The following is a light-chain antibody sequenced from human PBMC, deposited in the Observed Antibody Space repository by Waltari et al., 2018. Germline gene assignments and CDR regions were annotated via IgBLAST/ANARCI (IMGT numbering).Light chain of an antibody. CDR1: HRINSY. Sequence: DMQMNQSPSSLSASVGDRGTIHCRASHRINSYLNWYQQKPGKAPKLLIYSTSSLQSGVPSRFSGSGSGTDFTLTISSLQPEDFATYYCQQSYTTLWTFGQGTKVETK. CDR2: STS. J-gene: IGKJ1*01. V-gene: IGKV1-39*01. CDR3: QQSYTTLWT.